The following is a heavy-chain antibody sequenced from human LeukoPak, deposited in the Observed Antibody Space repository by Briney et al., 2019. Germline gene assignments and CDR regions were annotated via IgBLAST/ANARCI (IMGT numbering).Heavy chain of an antibody. CDR1: GGTFSSYA. D-gene: IGHD3-22*01. V-gene: IGHV1-2*02. CDR3: ARDPPNYYDSSGYPGY. CDR2: INPNSGGT. Sequence: ASVKVSCKASGGTFSSYAISWVRQAPGQGLEWMGWINPNSGGTNYAQKFQGRVTMTRDTSISTAYMELSRLRSDDTAVYYCARDPPNYYDSSGYPGYWGQGTLVTVSS. J-gene: IGHJ4*02.